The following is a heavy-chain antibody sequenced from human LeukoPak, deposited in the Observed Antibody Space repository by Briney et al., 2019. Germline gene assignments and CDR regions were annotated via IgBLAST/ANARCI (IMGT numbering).Heavy chain of an antibody. D-gene: IGHD2-15*01. V-gene: IGHV1-2*02. CDR1: GYTFTGYY. Sequence: ASVKVSCKASGYTFTGYYMHWVRQAPGQGLEWMGWINPNSGGTNYAQKFQGRVTMTRDTSISTAYMELSRLRSDDTAVYYCARDTGYCSGGSCYWGFGYWGQGTLVTVSS. CDR3: ARDTGYCSGGSCYWGFGY. CDR2: INPNSGGT. J-gene: IGHJ4*02.